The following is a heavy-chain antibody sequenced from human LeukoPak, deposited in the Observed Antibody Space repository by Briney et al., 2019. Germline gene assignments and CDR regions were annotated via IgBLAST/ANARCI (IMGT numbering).Heavy chain of an antibody. J-gene: IGHJ4*02. CDR2: INPKSGGT. D-gene: IGHD3-9*01. V-gene: IGHV1-2*02. CDR1: GYTFSDYY. CDR3: ARSPDILTGENFDY. Sequence: ASVKVSCTASGYTFSDYYIHWLRQAPGQGLEWMGWINPKSGGTNYAQYFQGRVTMTRDTSISTAYMELSRLRSDDTAVFYCARSPDILTGENFDYWGQGTLVTVSS.